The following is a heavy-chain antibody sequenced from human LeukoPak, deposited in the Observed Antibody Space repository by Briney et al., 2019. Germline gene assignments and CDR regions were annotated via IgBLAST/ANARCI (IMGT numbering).Heavy chain of an antibody. CDR2: GNPNRGDT. CDR3: ARYGSAWEFDY. V-gene: IGHV1-2*02. CDR1: GYSFTGYY. J-gene: IGHJ4*02. Sequence: AASVKVSCKTSGYSFTGYYIHWVRQAPGQGLEWMGWGNPNRGDTNYAQNFQGRVTMTRDTSINTAYMELRRLRSDDTAVYYCARYGSAWEFDYWGQGTPVTVSS. D-gene: IGHD6-19*01.